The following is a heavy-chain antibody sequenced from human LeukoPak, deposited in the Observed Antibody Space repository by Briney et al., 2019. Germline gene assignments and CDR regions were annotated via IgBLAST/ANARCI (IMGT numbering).Heavy chain of an antibody. CDR2: IRFDGSHK. Sequence: PGGSLRLSCAASGFTLEGFGMHWVRQAPGKGLEWVAFIRFDGSHKYHADSVRGRFTISRDNSKNTVYLQMNSLRVDDTAVYYCARDTSYFDYWGQGTLVTVSS. J-gene: IGHJ4*02. CDR3: ARDTSYFDY. CDR1: GFTLEGFG. V-gene: IGHV3-30*02.